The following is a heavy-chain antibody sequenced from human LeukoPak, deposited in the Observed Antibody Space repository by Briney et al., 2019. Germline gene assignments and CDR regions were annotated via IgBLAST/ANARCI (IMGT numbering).Heavy chain of an antibody. CDR3: AKSGKAVAGSGGRADY. CDR1: GFPVSSNY. D-gene: IGHD6-19*01. J-gene: IGHJ4*02. V-gene: IGHV3-23*01. Sequence: GGSLRLSCAASGFPVSSNYMSWVRQAPGKGLEWVSAISGSGGSTYYADSVKGRFTISRDNSKNTLYLQMNSLRAEDTAVYYCAKSGKAVAGSGGRADYWGQGTLVTVSS. CDR2: ISGSGGST.